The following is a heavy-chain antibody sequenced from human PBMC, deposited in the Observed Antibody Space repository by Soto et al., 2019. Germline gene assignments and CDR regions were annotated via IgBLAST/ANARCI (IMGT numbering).Heavy chain of an antibody. CDR2: IFSNDDK. CDR1: GLSLSNGRLG. V-gene: IGHV2-26*01. CDR3: ALIKDCSRTDCYLASFDP. J-gene: IGHJ5*02. Sequence: SGPTLGNATEALTLTCTVSGLSLSNGRLGVSWIRQPPGKALEWLAHIFSNDDKSYSTSLRSRLTISKDTSRSQVVLTMTNMDPLDSATYYCALIKDCSRTDCYLASFDPWGQGTLVTVSS. D-gene: IGHD2-2*01.